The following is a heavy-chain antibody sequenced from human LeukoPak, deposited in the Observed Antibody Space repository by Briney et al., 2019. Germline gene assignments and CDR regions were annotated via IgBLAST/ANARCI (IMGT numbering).Heavy chain of an antibody. Sequence: PGGSLRLSCAASGFTFNRRGMHWVRQAPGKGLEWVAFIRYDGGETFYADFVKGRFTISRDNSKNTLYLQMNSLRAEDTAVYYCARAVTSPYYYYYYYMDVWGKGTTVTVSS. V-gene: IGHV3-30*02. CDR2: IRYDGGET. CDR1: GFTFNRRG. CDR3: ARAVTSPYYYYYYYMDV. D-gene: IGHD4-17*01. J-gene: IGHJ6*03.